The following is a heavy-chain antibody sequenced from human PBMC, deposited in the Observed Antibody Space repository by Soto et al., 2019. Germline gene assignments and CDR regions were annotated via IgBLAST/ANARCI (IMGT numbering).Heavy chain of an antibody. V-gene: IGHV3-21*01. Sequence: PGGSLRLSCEDSGFTFSSYTMNWVRRAPGKGLEWVSSISSRSTNTHYADSVRGRFTISRDNAKRSLYLQMNSLRAEDTAVYYCARGPLYYFDYRGQGTLVTVSS. CDR2: ISSRSTNT. J-gene: IGHJ4*02. CDR3: ARGPLYYFDY. CDR1: GFTFSSYT.